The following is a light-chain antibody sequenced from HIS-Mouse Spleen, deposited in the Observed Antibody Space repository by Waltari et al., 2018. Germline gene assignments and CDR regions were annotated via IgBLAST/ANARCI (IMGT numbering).Light chain of an antibody. J-gene: IGLJ2*01. CDR1: KLGDKY. CDR3: QAWDSSTANVV. V-gene: IGLV3-1*01. Sequence: SYELTQPPSVSVSPGQTASIPCSGDKLGDKYACWYQQKPGQSPVLVIYQDSKRPSGIPERFSGSNSGNTATLTISGTQAMDEADYYCQAWDSSTANVVFGGGTKLTVL. CDR2: QDS.